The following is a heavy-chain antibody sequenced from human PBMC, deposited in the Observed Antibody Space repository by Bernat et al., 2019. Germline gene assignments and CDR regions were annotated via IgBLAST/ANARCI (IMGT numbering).Heavy chain of an antibody. CDR3: AITKVGIAAAGTNYCDY. V-gene: IGHV4-59*01. D-gene: IGHD6-13*01. J-gene: IGHJ4*02. CDR2: IYYSGST. Sequence: QVQLQESGPGLVKPSETLSLTCTVSGGSISSYYWSWIRQPPGKGLEWIGYIYYSGSTNYNPSLKSRVTIAVDTSKNQFYLKLSSVTAADPAVYYCAITKVGIAAAGTNYCDYWGQGTLVTVSS. CDR1: GGSISSYY.